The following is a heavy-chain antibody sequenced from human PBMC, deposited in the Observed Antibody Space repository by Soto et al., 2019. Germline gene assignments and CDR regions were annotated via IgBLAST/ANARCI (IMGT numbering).Heavy chain of an antibody. Sequence: QVQLVQSGAEVKKPGSSVKVSCKASGGTFSSYTISWVRQAPGQGLEWMGRIIPILGIANYAQKVQGRVTITADKSTSTAYMELSSLRSEDTAVYYCARGFSRGTVTTYAFDIWGQGTMVTVSS. CDR3: ARGFSRGTVTTYAFDI. D-gene: IGHD4-17*01. J-gene: IGHJ3*02. CDR2: IIPILGIA. V-gene: IGHV1-69*02. CDR1: GGTFSSYT.